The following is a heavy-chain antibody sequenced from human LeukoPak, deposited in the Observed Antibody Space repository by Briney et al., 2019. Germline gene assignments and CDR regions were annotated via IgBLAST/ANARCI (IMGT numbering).Heavy chain of an antibody. D-gene: IGHD2-2*01. Sequence: ASLKVSCKASGYTFTDYYMHWVRQAPGQGLEGMGWINVNRGGTNYAQRFQDRVTMTRDTSITTAYMELNRLKSDDTAVYYCARRYCSSTSCYYFDYWGQGTLVTVSS. CDR2: INVNRGGT. V-gene: IGHV1-2*02. CDR3: ARRYCSSTSCYYFDY. J-gene: IGHJ4*02. CDR1: GYTFTDYY.